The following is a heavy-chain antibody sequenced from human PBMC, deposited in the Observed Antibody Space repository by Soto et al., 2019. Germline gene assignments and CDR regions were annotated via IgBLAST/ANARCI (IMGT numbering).Heavy chain of an antibody. J-gene: IGHJ3*02. CDR2: IYTSGST. CDR3: AREGRITIFGVVIIRGDAFDI. D-gene: IGHD3-3*01. Sequence: PSETLSPTCTVSGASIISYYWSWIRQPAGKGLEWIGRIYTSGSTNYNPSLKSRVTMSVDTSKNQFSLKLSSVTAADTAVYYCAREGRITIFGVVIIRGDAFDIWGQGTMVTVSS. CDR1: GASIISYY. V-gene: IGHV4-4*07.